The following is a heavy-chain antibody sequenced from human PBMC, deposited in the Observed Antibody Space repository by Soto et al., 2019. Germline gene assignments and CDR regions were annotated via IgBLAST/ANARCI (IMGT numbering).Heavy chain of an antibody. J-gene: IGHJ5*02. CDR3: ARAVFCTDGFCFPNWLDP. D-gene: IGHD2-8*01. CDR1: GYSINYDGHS. Sequence: SETLSITCTVSGYSINYDGHSWSWIRQPPGEALEWIGYIYQTGTTQYNPSLSSRVSISADRSKNQFSLHLTSVTAADTAVYYCARAVFCTDGFCFPNWLDPWGQGILVTVSS. CDR2: IYQTGTT. V-gene: IGHV4-30-2*01.